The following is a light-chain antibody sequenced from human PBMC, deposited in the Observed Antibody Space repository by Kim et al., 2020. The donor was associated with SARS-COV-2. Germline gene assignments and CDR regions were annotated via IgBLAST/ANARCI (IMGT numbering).Light chain of an antibody. CDR1: QNTINF. CDR3: QANRFVPYT. Sequence: DIQITQSPSSLSASVGDRINITCRASQNTINFVNWYQQKPGKAPKLLIHAASDLQSGVPSRFSGSGSGTEFTLTISSLQPEDFATYYCQANRFVPYTFGQGTKLEI. V-gene: IGKV1-39*01. J-gene: IGKJ2*01. CDR2: AAS.